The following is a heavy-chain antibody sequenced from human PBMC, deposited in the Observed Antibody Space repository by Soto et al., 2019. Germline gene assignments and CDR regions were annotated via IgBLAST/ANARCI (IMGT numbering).Heavy chain of an antibody. Sequence: QLQLQESGPGLVKPSETLSLTCTVSGGSISSSSYYWGWIRQPPGKGLEWIGSIYYSGSTYYNPSLKRRGTISVDTSKNQFSLKLSSGTAADTAVSYCGGSWSGWFDPWGQGTLVTVSS. J-gene: IGHJ5*02. V-gene: IGHV4-39*01. CDR3: GGSWSGWFDP. CDR1: GGSISSSSYY. D-gene: IGHD2-15*01. CDR2: IYYSGST.